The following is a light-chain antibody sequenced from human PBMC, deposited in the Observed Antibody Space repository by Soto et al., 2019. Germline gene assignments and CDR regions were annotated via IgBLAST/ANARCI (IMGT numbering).Light chain of an antibody. CDR1: SSDVGGYNY. CDR3: KIYTGTYYV. CDR2: EVN. Sequence: QSALTQPPSASGSPGQSVTISCTGSSSDVGGYNYVSWYQQHPGKAPKILIYEVNKRASGVPDRYFGSKSGNTASLTVSGLQPEDEAEYHCKIYTGTYYVFGTGTKV. J-gene: IGLJ1*01. V-gene: IGLV2-8*01.